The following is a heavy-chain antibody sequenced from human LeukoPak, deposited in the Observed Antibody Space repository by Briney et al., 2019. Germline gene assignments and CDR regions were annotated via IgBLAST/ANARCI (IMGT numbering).Heavy chain of an antibody. D-gene: IGHD6-19*01. J-gene: IGHJ4*02. CDR3: ATTVAGYPDDYLDY. CDR2: TNQDGSKN. CDR1: EFTFSNYW. V-gene: IGHV3-7*01. Sequence: GGSLRLSCAASEFTFSNYWMSWVRQAPGKGLERVAHTNQDGSKNYYVDSVRGRFTISRDNTKNSLYLQMNSLRAEDTAVYYCATTVAGYPDDYLDYWGQGTLVTVSS.